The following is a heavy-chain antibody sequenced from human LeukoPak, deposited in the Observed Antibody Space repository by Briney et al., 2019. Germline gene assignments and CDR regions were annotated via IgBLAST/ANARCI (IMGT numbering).Heavy chain of an antibody. J-gene: IGHJ3*01. Sequence: GGSLRLSCAASGFTFSSYSMNWDRLAPGKGLEWVSSITSSSSYIYYADSVKGRFTISRDNAKNSLYLQMNSLRAEDTAVYYCARDPSSGWYGYAFDVWGQGTMVTVSS. D-gene: IGHD6-19*01. CDR3: ARDPSSGWYGYAFDV. CDR1: GFTFSSYS. V-gene: IGHV3-21*01. CDR2: ITSSSSYI.